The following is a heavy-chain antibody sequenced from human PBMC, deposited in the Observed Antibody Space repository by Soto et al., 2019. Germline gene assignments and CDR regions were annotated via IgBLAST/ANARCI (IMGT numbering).Heavy chain of an antibody. CDR1: GGSISSYY. D-gene: IGHD3-22*01. CDR2: IYYSGST. Sequence: SETLSLTCTVSGGSISSYYWSWIRQPPGKGLEWIGYIYYSGSTNYNPSLKSRVTISVDTSKNQFSLKLSSVTAADTAVYYCARGYYYDSSGYYYFFDYWGQGTLVTVSS. CDR3: ARGYYYDSSGYYYFFDY. J-gene: IGHJ4*02. V-gene: IGHV4-59*01.